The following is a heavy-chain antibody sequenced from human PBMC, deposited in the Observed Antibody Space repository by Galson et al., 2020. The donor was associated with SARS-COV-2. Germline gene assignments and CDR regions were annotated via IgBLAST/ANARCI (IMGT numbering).Heavy chain of an antibody. CDR2: INPNSGGT. Sequence: GGSLRLSCKASGHLFTAYYMHWVRQAPGQGLEWMGWINPNSGGTNYAQKFQDWVTMTRDTSTSTVYMEMRRLRSDDTAVYFCARESSGRSFDYWGQGTLLTVSS. CDR3: ARESSGRSFDY. J-gene: IGHJ4*02. CDR1: GHLFTAYY. V-gene: IGHV1-2*04. D-gene: IGHD6-19*01.